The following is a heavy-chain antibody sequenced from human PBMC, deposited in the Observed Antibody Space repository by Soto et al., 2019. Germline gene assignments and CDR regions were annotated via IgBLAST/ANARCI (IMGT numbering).Heavy chain of an antibody. CDR1: GGSVSGYY. CDR2: INHSGST. Sequence: SETLSLTCAVYGGSVSGYYWSWIRQPPGKGLEWIGEINHSGSTNYNPSLKSRVTISVDTSKNQFSLKLSSVTAADTAVYYCARGPAAMLPYYYYYYMDVWGKGTTVTVSS. D-gene: IGHD2-2*01. J-gene: IGHJ6*03. V-gene: IGHV4-34*01. CDR3: ARGPAAMLPYYYYYYMDV.